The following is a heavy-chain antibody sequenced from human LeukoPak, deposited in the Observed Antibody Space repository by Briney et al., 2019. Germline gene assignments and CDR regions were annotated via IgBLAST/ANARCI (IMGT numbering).Heavy chain of an antibody. CDR2: INHSGST. CDR3: ARGRKVRGVIIAPRNYYYYGMDV. V-gene: IGHV4-34*01. CDR1: GGSFSGYY. J-gene: IGHJ6*02. D-gene: IGHD3-10*01. Sequence: SETLSLTCAVYGGSFSGYYWSWIRQPPGKGLEWIGEINHSGSTNYNPSLKSRVTISVDTSKNQFSLKLSSVTAADTAVYYCARGRKVRGVIIAPRNYYYYGMDVWGQGITVTVSS.